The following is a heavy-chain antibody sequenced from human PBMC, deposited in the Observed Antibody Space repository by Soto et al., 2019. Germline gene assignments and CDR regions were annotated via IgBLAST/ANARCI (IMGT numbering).Heavy chain of an antibody. CDR3: ARDIGMGAAADPRDYYYYGMDV. D-gene: IGHD6-13*01. CDR2: TYYRSKWYN. V-gene: IGHV6-1*01. CDR1: GDSVSSNSAA. J-gene: IGHJ6*02. Sequence: KQSQTLSLTCAISGDSVSSNSAAWNWIRQSPSRGLEWLGRTYYRSKWYNDYAVSVKSRITINPDTSKNQFSLQLNSVTPEDTAVYYCARDIGMGAAADPRDYYYYGMDVWGQGTTVTVSS.